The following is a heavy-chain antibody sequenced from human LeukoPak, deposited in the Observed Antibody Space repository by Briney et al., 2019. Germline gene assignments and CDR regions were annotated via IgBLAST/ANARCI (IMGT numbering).Heavy chain of an antibody. V-gene: IGHV3-23*01. Sequence: GGSLRLSCAASGFTFSSYAMSWVRQAPGKGLEWVSAISGSGGSTYYADSVKGRFTISRDNSKNTLYLQMNSLRAEDTAVYYCAKDQDIVATIPLGYWGQGTLVTVSP. CDR2: ISGSGGST. J-gene: IGHJ4*02. CDR1: GFTFSSYA. CDR3: AKDQDIVATIPLGY. D-gene: IGHD5-12*01.